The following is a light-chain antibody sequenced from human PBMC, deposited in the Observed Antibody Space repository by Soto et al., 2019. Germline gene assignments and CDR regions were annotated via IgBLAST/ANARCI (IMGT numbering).Light chain of an antibody. CDR2: GTS. V-gene: IGKV3-20*01. J-gene: IGKJ2*01. CDR1: QSVSSSY. Sequence: EIVLTQSPGTLSLSLGERATLSCRASQSVSSSYFAWYQQKPGQAPRILIYGTSNRAAGIPDRFSGSGSGTDFSLTISRLEPEDFAVYYCQHYGSSPPDTFGQGTKLEIK. CDR3: QHYGSSPPDT.